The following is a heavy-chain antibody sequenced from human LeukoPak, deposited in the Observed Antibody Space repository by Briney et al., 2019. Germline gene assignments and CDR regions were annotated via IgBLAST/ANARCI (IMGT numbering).Heavy chain of an antibody. D-gene: IGHD7-27*01. V-gene: IGHV4-59*08. Sequence: SETLSLTCSVSGSSISNYFWTWIRQPPGKGLEWIGYIYSSGSTYYNPSLKSRVTISVDTSKNRFSLKLSTVTAADTAVYYCARRPTGDPKFDYWGQGTLVTVSS. CDR2: IYSSGST. CDR1: GSSISNYF. CDR3: ARRPTGDPKFDY. J-gene: IGHJ4*02.